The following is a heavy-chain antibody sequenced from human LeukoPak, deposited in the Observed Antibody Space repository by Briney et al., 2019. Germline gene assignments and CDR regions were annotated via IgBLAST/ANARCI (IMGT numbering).Heavy chain of an antibody. V-gene: IGHV3-21*01. J-gene: IGHJ3*02. D-gene: IGHD3-22*01. CDR1: GFTFSSYS. CDR2: ISSSSSYI. CDR3: ARGLGYYDSSGYWGYAFDI. Sequence: PGGSLRLSCAASGFTFSSYSMNWVRQAPGKGLEWVSSISSSSSYIYYADSVKGRFTISRDNAKNSLYLQMNSLRAEDTAVYYCARGLGYYDSSGYWGYAFDIWGQGTMVTVSS.